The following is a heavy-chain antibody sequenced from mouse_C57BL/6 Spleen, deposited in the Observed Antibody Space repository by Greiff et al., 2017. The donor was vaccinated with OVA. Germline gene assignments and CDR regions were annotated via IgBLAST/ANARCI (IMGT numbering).Heavy chain of an antibody. J-gene: IGHJ1*03. CDR2: IDPETGGT. V-gene: IGHV1-15*01. D-gene: IGHD1-1*01. CDR3: TITTVVARYFDV. Sequence: QVQLKQSGAELVRPGASVTLSRKASGYTFTDYEMHWVKQTPVHGLEWIGAIDPETGGTAYNQKFKGKAILTADKSSSTAYMELRSLTSEDSAVYYCTITTVVARYFDVWGTGTTVTVSS. CDR1: GYTFTDYE.